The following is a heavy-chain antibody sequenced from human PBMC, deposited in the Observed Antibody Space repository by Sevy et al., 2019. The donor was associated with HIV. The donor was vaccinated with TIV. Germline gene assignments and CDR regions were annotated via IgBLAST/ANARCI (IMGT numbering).Heavy chain of an antibody. CDR2: IKSKTDGGTT. CDR3: TTDPGLPYYYYYAMDV. J-gene: IGHJ6*02. Sequence: GGSLRLSCAASGFTFSNAWMTWVRQAPGKGLEWVGRIKSKTDGGTTDYAAPVKGRFTISRFVSKNTPYQQMNSLKTEDTAVYYRTTDPGLPYYYYYAMDVWSQGTTVTVSS. CDR1: GFTFSNAW. V-gene: IGHV3-15*01.